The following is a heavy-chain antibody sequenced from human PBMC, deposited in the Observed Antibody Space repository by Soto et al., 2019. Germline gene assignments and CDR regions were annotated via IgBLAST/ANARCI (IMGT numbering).Heavy chain of an antibody. J-gene: IGHJ4*02. Sequence: QLQLHESGPGLVRPSETLSLTCSVSGCSITSGNYYWGWIRQPPGKGLEWIATIHYNGNTYYNPSLKGRVTISVDTSKTQFCLDANSVTAADTAVYYCARHFNRVYGDADFDSWGQGTLVTVSS. CDR3: ARHFNRVYGDADFDS. CDR1: GCSITSGNYY. D-gene: IGHD4-17*01. V-gene: IGHV4-39*01. CDR2: IHYNGNT.